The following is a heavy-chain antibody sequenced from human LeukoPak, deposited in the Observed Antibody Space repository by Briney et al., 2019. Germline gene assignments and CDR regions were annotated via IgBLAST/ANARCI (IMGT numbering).Heavy chain of an antibody. CDR1: GFTFSSYA. D-gene: IGHD6-19*01. CDR2: ISYDGSNK. J-gene: IGHJ4*02. Sequence: AGSLRLSSAASGFTFSSYAMHWVRQAPGKGMEWVAVISYDGSNKYYADSVKGRFTISRDNSKNTLYMQMNSLRAEDTAVYYCARVRDKKLTIAVAGLFDYWGQGTLVTVSS. CDR3: ARVRDKKLTIAVAGLFDY. V-gene: IGHV3-30-3*01.